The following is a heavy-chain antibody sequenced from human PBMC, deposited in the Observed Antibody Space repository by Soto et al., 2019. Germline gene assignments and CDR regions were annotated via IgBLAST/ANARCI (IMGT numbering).Heavy chain of an antibody. V-gene: IGHV4-4*07. D-gene: IGHD6-25*01. CDR2: FYPSGKT. J-gene: IGHJ6*02. Sequence: QVQLQESGPGLVKPSETLSLTCTVSGGSISSYYWCWIRQPAGKGREWIGLFYPSGKTNYSPSLKSGLTMSADTSRNQFSLNLTSVTAADTAVYYCARCGLDYGMDVWGQGTTVTVSS. CDR3: ARCGLDYGMDV. CDR1: GGSISSYY.